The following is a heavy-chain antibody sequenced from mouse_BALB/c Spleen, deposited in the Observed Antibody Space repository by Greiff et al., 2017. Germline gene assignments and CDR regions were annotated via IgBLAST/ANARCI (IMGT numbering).Heavy chain of an antibody. D-gene: IGHD1-1*02. V-gene: IGHV1-7*01. J-gene: IGHJ4*01. CDR2: INPSTGYT. Sequence: QVHVKQSGAELAKPGASVKMSCKASGYTFTSYWMHWVKQRPGQGLEWIGYINPSTGYTEYNQKFKDKATLTADKSSSTAYMQLSSLTSEDSAVYYCARGGNPYAMDDWGQGTSVTVSS. CDR1: GYTFTSYW. CDR3: ARGGNPYAMDD.